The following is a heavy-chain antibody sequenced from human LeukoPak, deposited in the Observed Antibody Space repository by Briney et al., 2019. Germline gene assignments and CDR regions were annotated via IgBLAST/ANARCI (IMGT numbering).Heavy chain of an antibody. V-gene: IGHV4-34*01. J-gene: IGHJ6*02. Sequence: PSETLSLTCAVYGGSFSGYYWSWIRQPPGKGLEWIGEINHSGSTNYNPSLKSRVTIPVDTSKNQFSLKLSSVTAADTAVYYCARGRYYGSGSYYPYYYYYGMDVWGQGTTVTVSS. CDR1: GGSFSGYY. D-gene: IGHD3-10*01. CDR2: INHSGST. CDR3: ARGRYYGSGSYYPYYYYYGMDV.